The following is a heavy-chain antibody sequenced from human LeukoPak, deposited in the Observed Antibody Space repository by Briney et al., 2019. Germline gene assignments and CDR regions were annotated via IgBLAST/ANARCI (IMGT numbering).Heavy chain of an antibody. CDR2: ISSSGSTI. CDR1: GFTFSSYE. D-gene: IGHD6-19*01. V-gene: IGHV3-48*03. J-gene: IGHJ3*02. Sequence: GGSLRLSCAASGFTFSSYEMNWVRQAPGKGLEWVSYISSSGSTIYYADSVKGRFTISRDNAKNSLYLQMNSLRAEDTAVYYCARGGVSGWYKSYALDIWGQGTMVTVSS. CDR3: ARGGVSGWYKSYALDI.